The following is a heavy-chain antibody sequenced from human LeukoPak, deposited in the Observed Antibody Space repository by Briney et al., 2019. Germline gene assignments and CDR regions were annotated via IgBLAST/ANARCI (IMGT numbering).Heavy chain of an antibody. Sequence: PSGSLTLSCPATELAFGRYAMGWVRQAPGNRMEGVAAIGSDYDRVHEDSEKGRCTISRDNSKSTLYLQMDNLRPEDTAVYFCAKSAGVATIYFDCWGQGALVTVSS. CDR1: ELAFGRYA. CDR2: IGSDYDR. D-gene: IGHD5-12*01. V-gene: IGHV3-23*01. J-gene: IGHJ4*02. CDR3: AKSAGVATIYFDC.